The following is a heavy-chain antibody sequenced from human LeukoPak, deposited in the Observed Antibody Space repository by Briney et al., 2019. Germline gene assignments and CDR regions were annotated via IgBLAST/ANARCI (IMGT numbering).Heavy chain of an antibody. V-gene: IGHV4-34*01. Sequence: KPSETLSLTCTVSGGSFSGYYWSWIRQPPGKGLEWIGEINHSGSTNYNPSLKSRVTISVDTSKNQFSLKLSSVTAADTAVYYCARVLSSSSGWYGTDYWGQGTLVTVSS. CDR1: GGSFSGYY. CDR2: INHSGST. CDR3: ARVLSSSSGWYGTDY. J-gene: IGHJ4*02. D-gene: IGHD6-19*01.